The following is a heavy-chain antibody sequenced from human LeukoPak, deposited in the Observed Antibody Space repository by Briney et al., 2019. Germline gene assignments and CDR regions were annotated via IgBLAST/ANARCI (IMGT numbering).Heavy chain of an antibody. D-gene: IGHD3-3*01. V-gene: IGHV3-7*01. J-gene: IGHJ6*03. CDR2: IKQDGSEK. Sequence: GGSLRLSCAASGFTFSSYGMHWVRRAPGKGLEWVANIKQDGSEKYYVDSVKGRFTISRDNAKNSLYLQMNSLRAEDTAVYYCARNTYYDFWSGYPYYYYYYMDVWGKGTTVTVSS. CDR3: ARNTYYDFWSGYPYYYYYYMDV. CDR1: GFTFSSYG.